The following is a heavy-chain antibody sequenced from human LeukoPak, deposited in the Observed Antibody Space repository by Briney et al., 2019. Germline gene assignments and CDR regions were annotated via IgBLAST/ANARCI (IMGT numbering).Heavy chain of an antibody. CDR3: ARLERDYGGQHYFDY. D-gene: IGHD4-23*01. CDR1: GYSFTSYW. CDR2: IYPGDSDT. Sequence: ESLKISCKGSGYSFTSYWIGWVRQMPGKGLEWMGIIYPGDSDTRYSPSFQGQVTISADKSISTAYLQWSSLKASDTAMYYCARLERDYGGQHYFDYWGQGTLVTVSS. J-gene: IGHJ4*02. V-gene: IGHV5-51*01.